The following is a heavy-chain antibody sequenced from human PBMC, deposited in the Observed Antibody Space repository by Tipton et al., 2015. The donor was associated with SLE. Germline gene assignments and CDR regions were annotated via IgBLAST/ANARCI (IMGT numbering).Heavy chain of an antibody. D-gene: IGHD1-26*01. V-gene: IGHV4-38-2*02. CDR3: ARDRRGRFTGGATTVGAFDI. CDR1: GYFIRSGHY. J-gene: IGHJ3*02. Sequence: TLSLTCDVSGYFIRSGHYWGWLRQPPGKGPEWIGSIHHSGGTYYNPSLKSRVTISVDTSKNQFSLKLSSVTAADTAVYYCARDRRGRFTGGATTVGAFDIWGQGTMVTVSS. CDR2: IHHSGGT.